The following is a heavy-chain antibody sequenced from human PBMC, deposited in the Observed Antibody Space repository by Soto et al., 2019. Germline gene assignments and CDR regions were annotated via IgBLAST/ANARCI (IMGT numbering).Heavy chain of an antibody. CDR2: FYSGST. CDR3: ATTRGIAVGGSFDH. Sequence: SETLSLTCIVSGPSISSRSSYWGWIRQPPGKGLEWVGTFYSGSTYNNPSLKSRVTISVDTSKNQFSLKLSSVAAEDTAIYYCATTRGIAVGGSFDHWGQGTLVTVSS. CDR1: GPSISSRSSY. J-gene: IGHJ5*02. V-gene: IGHV4-39*01. D-gene: IGHD6-13*01.